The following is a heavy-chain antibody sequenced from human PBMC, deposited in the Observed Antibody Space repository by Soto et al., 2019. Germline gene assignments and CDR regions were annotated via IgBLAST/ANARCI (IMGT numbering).Heavy chain of an antibody. J-gene: IGHJ4*02. CDR1: GFTFSSYA. CDR3: SKMSDLWSGSPTDHFDS. Sequence: EVQLLESGGGLVQPGGSLRLSCAASGFTFSSYAMSWVRQAPGKGLEWVSVISGRGSSTYYADSVKGRFTISRDNSKTTLYVQMNSRRAEAKAVYYCSKMSDLWSGSPTDHFDSWGQGTQVTVSS. V-gene: IGHV3-23*01. D-gene: IGHD3-3*01. CDR2: ISGRGSST.